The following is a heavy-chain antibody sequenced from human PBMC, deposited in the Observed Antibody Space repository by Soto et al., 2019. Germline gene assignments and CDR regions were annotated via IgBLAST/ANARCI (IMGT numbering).Heavy chain of an antibody. J-gene: IGHJ4*02. CDR1: GFTFSSYA. V-gene: IGHV3-23*01. CDR2: ISGSGGST. Sequence: GGSLRLSCAASGFTFSSYAMNWVRQAPGKGLEWVSAISGSGGSTYYADSVNGRFTISRDNSKNTLYLQLNSLRAGDTAVYYCAKDLESMVRDAFDYWGQGTLVTVSS. D-gene: IGHD3-10*01. CDR3: AKDLESMVRDAFDY.